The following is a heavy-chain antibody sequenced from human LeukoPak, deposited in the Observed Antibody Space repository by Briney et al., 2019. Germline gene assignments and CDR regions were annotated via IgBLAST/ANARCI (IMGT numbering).Heavy chain of an antibody. CDR3: ARDGAFCATGGCDINWFDP. V-gene: IGHV1-2*02. CDR2: ISPSSGDT. CDR1: GYSFTGYY. Sequence: ASVKVSCKASGYSFTGYYIHWVRQAPGQGLEWMGWISPSSGDTKYAQKFQGRVTMTRDTSINTAYMDLTRLRSDDTAVYYCARDGAFCATGGCDINWFDPEGQGSLVTVSA. J-gene: IGHJ5*02. D-gene: IGHD2-8*02.